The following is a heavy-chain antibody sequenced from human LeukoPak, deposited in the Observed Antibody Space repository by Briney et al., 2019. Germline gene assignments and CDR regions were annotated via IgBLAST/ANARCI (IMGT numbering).Heavy chain of an antibody. CDR2: IWFDGSNK. V-gene: IGHV3-33*01. Sequence: GGSLRLSCAASGFTFSSHGMHWVRQAPGKGLEWVALIWFDGSNKHYADSVKGRFTISRDNSNNTLYLQMNSLRVEDTAVYYCARQTTVATDCWGQGTLVTVSS. CDR3: ARQTTVATDC. J-gene: IGHJ4*02. CDR1: GFTFSSHG. D-gene: IGHD4-23*01.